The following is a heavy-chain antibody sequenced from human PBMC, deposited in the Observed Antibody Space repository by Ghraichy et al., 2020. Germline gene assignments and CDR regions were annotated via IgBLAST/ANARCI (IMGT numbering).Heavy chain of an antibody. CDR3: ASLGVY. J-gene: IGHJ4*02. CDR1: GFTFNNFN. CDR2: IGSNTKNI. V-gene: IGHV3-21*01. D-gene: IGHD1-26*01. Sequence: GESLNISCAASGFTFNNFNMNWVRQAPGKGLEWVSSIGSNTKNIYYAESVKGRFTISRDNARNSLYLQMNNLTAEDTAIYYCASLGVYWGRGALVSVSS.